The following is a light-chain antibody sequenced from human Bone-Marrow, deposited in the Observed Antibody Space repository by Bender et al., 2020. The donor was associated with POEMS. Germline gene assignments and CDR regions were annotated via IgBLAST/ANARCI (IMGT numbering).Light chain of an antibody. J-gene: IGLJ1*01. CDR2: AAT. Sequence: QSALTQPRSVSGSPGQSVTISCTGTSSDVGGYNYVSWYQHHPGKAPKLLIYAATKRPSGVSTRFSGAKSGNTASLTISGLQPEDEDVYFCSSYTRSGTFVFGTGTDVLVL. CDR3: SSYTRSGTFV. CDR1: SSDVGGYNY. V-gene: IGLV2-11*01.